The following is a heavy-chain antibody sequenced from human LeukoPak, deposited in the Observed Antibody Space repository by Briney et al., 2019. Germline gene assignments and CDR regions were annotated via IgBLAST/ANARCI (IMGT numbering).Heavy chain of an antibody. CDR3: ARETSQKGAHYMDV. J-gene: IGHJ6*03. CDR2: IYYSGYT. Sequence: SETLSLTCTVSGGPISSYYWSWIRQPAGKGLEWIGDIYYSGYTNYNPSLKSRVTISVDTSKNQFSLKLRSVTAADTAVYYCARETSQKGAHYMDVWGKGTTVTISS. V-gene: IGHV4-59*01. CDR1: GGPISSYY. D-gene: IGHD3-16*01.